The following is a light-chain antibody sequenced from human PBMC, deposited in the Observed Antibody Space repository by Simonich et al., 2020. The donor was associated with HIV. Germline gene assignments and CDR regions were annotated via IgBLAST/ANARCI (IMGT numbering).Light chain of an antibody. J-gene: IGKJ1*01. CDR1: QTFLYSSNNKNY. V-gene: IGKV4-1*01. CDR3: QQYYSIPPT. Sequence: DIVMTQSPDSLAVSLGERATINCKSSQTFLYSSNNKNYLAWYQQKPGQPPNLLIYWASPRESGVPDRFSGSGSGTDFTLTINSLQAEDVAFYYCQQYYSIPPTFGQGTKVEIK. CDR2: WAS.